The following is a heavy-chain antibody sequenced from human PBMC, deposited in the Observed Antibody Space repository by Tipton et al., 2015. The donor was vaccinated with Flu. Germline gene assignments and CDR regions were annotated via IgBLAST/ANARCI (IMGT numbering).Heavy chain of an antibody. D-gene: IGHD4-23*01. CDR1: GFTFSSYG. J-gene: IGHJ4*02. Sequence: SLRLSCAASGFTFSSYGMHWVRQAPGKGLEWVAVIWYDGSNKYYADSVKGRFTISRDNSKNTLSLQMNSLRAEDTAVYYCARAGPTVVTLDYWGQGTLVTVSS. V-gene: IGHV3-33*01. CDR2: IWYDGSNK. CDR3: ARAGPTVVTLDY.